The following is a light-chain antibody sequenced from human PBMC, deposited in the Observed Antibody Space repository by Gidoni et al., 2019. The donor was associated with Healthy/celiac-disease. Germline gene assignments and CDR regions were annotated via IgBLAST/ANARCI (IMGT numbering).Light chain of an antibody. CDR2: GAS. V-gene: IGKV3-20*01. CDR3: QQYGSSGT. J-gene: IGKJ1*01. Sequence: EIVLTQSPGTLSLSPGERATLSCRASQSVSSSYFAWYQQKPGQAPRLLIYGASSRATGLPDRFSGSGSGTDFTLTISRLEPEDFAVYYCQQYGSSGTFGQGTKVEIK. CDR1: QSVSSSY.